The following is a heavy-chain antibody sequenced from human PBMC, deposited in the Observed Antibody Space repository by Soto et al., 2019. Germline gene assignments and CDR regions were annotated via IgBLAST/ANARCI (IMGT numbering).Heavy chain of an antibody. D-gene: IGHD2-21*02. CDR1: GFTFSSYG. Sequence: QVQLVESGGGVVQPGRSLRLSCAASGFTFSSYGMHWVRQAPGKGLEWVAVIWYDGSNKYYADSVKGRFTISRDNSKNTLYLQMNSLGAEDTAVYYWAREFTASADYWGQGSLVTVSS. J-gene: IGHJ4*02. V-gene: IGHV3-33*01. CDR3: AREFTASADY. CDR2: IWYDGSNK.